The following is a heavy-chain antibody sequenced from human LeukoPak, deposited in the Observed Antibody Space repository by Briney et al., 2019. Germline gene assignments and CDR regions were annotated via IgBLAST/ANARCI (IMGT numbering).Heavy chain of an antibody. J-gene: IGHJ5*02. CDR3: ARQGKRRGYYDSSGPTRYNWFDP. Sequence: SETLSLTCTVSGGSISSSSYYWGWIRQPPGKGLGWIGSIYYSGSTYYNPSLKSRVTISVDTSKNQFSLKLSSVTAADTAVYYCARQGKRRGYYDSSGPTRYNWFDPWGQGTLVTVSS. D-gene: IGHD3-22*01. CDR2: IYYSGST. CDR1: GGSISSSSYY. V-gene: IGHV4-39*01.